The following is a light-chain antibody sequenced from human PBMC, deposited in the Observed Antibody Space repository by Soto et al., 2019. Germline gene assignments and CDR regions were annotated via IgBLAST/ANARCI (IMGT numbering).Light chain of an antibody. CDR2: GAS. J-gene: IGKJ1*01. CDR1: QSFSSSY. CDR3: QQYGSTPKT. Sequence: EIVLKQSPGALSLSPGERATLTCRASQSFSSSYLVWYQQKPGQAPRLLIYGASSRATGIPDRFSGSGSGTDFTLTISRLEPEDFAVYYCQQYGSTPKTFGQGTKVDIK. V-gene: IGKV3-20*01.